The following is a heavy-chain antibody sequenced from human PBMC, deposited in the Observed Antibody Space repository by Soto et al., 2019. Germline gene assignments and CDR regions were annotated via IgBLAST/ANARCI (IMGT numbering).Heavy chain of an antibody. CDR2: IIPILGIT. J-gene: IGHJ6*03. CDR3: ARVNTPYYYYMDV. Sequence: SVNVSCKASGGSFSSYTISWLRQAPGQGHEWMGRIIPILGITNYAQKFQGRVTITADKSTSTAYMELSSLRSEDTAVYYCARVNTPYYYYMDVWGKGTTVTVSS. V-gene: IGHV1-69*02. CDR1: GGSFSSYT.